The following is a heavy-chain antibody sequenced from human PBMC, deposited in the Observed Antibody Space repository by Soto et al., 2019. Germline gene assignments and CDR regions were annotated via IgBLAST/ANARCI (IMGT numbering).Heavy chain of an antibody. D-gene: IGHD2-8*02. CDR2: IYYSGST. J-gene: IGHJ4*02. CDR1: GGSVSSCSYY. CDR3: ARDKITGLFDF. V-gene: IGHV4-61*01. Sequence: SETLSLTCTVSGGSVSSCSYYWSWIRQPPGKGLEWIGYIYYSGSTNYNPSLKSRVTISVDTSKNQFSLKLTSVTAADTAAYYCARDKITGLFDFWGQGTLVTVSS.